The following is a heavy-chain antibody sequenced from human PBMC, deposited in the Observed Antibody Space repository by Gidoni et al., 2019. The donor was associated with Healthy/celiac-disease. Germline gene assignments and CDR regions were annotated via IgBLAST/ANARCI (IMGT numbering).Heavy chain of an antibody. J-gene: IGHJ6*02. V-gene: IGHV3-9*01. D-gene: IGHD4-17*01. CDR2: ISWNSGSI. Sequence: EVQLLESGDGLVQPGRSLRLSCEASGFTFDDYDMHWVRPAPGKGLEWVSGISWNSGSIGYADSVKGRFTISRDNAKNSLYLQMNSLRAEDTALYYCAKDIGEVTNYYYYGMDVWGQGTTVTVSS. CDR1: GFTFDDYD. CDR3: AKDIGEVTNYYYYGMDV.